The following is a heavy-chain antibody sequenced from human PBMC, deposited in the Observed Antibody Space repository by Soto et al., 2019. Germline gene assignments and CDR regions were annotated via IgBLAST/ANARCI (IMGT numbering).Heavy chain of an antibody. CDR2: ISYTGRA. J-gene: IGHJ6*02. V-gene: IGHV4-59*01. D-gene: IGHD4-17*01. CDR1: GGSINYSY. CDR3: ARVTYGDYYYGMDV. Sequence: PSETLSLTCTVSGGSINYSYWTWIRQPPGKGLEWIGYISYTGRAKYNASLKSRLTISGDTSKNKLSLKLSSVAAACPALGYCARVTYGDYYYGMDVWGPGTTVTVSS.